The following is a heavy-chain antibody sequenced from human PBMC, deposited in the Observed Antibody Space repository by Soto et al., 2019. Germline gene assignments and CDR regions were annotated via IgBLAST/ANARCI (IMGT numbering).Heavy chain of an antibody. Sequence: GGSLRLSCAASGFTFDDYAMHWVRQAPGKGLEWVSGISWNSGSIGYADSVKGRFTISRDNAKNSLYLQMNSLRAEDTALYYCAKDFPYYDFWSGYYSYYYYYMDVWGKGTTVTVSS. CDR3: AKDFPYYDFWSGYYSYYYYYMDV. V-gene: IGHV3-9*01. D-gene: IGHD3-3*01. J-gene: IGHJ6*03. CDR2: ISWNSGSI. CDR1: GFTFDDYA.